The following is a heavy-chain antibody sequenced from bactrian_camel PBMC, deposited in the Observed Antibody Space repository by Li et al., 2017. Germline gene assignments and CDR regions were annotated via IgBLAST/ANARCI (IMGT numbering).Heavy chain of an antibody. J-gene: IGHJ7*01. CDR2: MYRGGGTT. CDR1: GYTYSTYC. V-gene: IGHV3S40*01. Sequence: DVQLVESGGGLVQPGGSRRLSCTASGYTYSTYCMAWSRQAPGKEREVVAAMYRGGGTTYYADSVKGRFTISLDNARTTVYPQMNMTEPEDTAMYYCAAAYNWRASGMGAEDMDYWGKGTQVTVS. D-gene: IGHD3*01.